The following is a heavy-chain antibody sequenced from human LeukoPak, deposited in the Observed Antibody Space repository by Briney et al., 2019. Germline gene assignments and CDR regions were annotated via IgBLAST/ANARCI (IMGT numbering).Heavy chain of an antibody. CDR1: GFRVSDYY. Sequence: GGSLRLSCAVSGFRVSDYYMSWVRQAPGKGLEWVGLNRDSGEAFYADFVRGRFAISRDESENTLYLQINSLGAEDTAVYYCARGLDRRSTSCYLDNWGQGTLVTVSS. CDR3: ARGLDRRSTSCYLDN. D-gene: IGHD2-2*01. V-gene: IGHV3-66*01. CDR2: NRDSGEA. J-gene: IGHJ4*02.